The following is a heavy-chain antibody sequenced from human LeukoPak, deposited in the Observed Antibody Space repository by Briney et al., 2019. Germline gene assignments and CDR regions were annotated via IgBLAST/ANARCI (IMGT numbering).Heavy chain of an antibody. Sequence: PGGSLRLSCAASGFTFSSYGMHWVRQAPGKGLEWVAVISYDGSNKYYADSVKGRFTISRDNSKNTLYLQMNSLRAEDTAVYYCAKGGRDFDWLLASFDYWGQGTLVTVSS. D-gene: IGHD3-9*01. CDR3: AKGGRDFDWLLASFDY. J-gene: IGHJ4*02. V-gene: IGHV3-30*18. CDR2: ISYDGSNK. CDR1: GFTFSSYG.